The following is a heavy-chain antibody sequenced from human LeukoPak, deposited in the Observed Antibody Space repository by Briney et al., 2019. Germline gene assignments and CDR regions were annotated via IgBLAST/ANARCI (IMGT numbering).Heavy chain of an antibody. CDR2: IKEKVGEK. CDR3: ARGARGSSSGYSWLDY. J-gene: IGHJ4*02. CDR1: GFTFGNYW. V-gene: IGHV3-7*01. D-gene: IGHD3-22*01. Sequence: GGSLRLSCAASGFTFGNYWMTWVRQAPGKGREWGSNIKEKVGEKYYTDSVKGRFTISRDKDENSLSVQMNGLRAEDTAVYYCARGARGSSSGYSWLDYWGPGTLVTVSS.